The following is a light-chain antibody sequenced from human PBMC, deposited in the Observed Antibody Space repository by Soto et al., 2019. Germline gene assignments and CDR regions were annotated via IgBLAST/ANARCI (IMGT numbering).Light chain of an antibody. V-gene: IGLV2-14*01. CDR3: SSYTNSNARV. CDR1: SSDVGGYKY. CDR2: EVS. Sequence: QSVLTQPASVSGSPGQSITISRTGTSSDVGGYKYVSWYQQHPAKAPKLMIYEVSNRPSGVSNRFSGSTSGNTASLTISGLQAEDEADYYCSSYTNSNARVFGTGTKVTVL. J-gene: IGLJ1*01.